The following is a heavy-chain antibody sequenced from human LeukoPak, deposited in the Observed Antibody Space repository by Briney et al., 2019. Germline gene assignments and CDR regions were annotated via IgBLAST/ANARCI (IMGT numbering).Heavy chain of an antibody. Sequence: GGSPRLSCAVSEVNFRHYAIHWVRQAPGKGLEWVAVISYDGTTKHYADSVKGRLTLSRDSSKNTVFLQMNSLRLEDTAVYYCARERAYFDFWSGPAYWGQGTLVTVSS. CDR3: ARERAYFDFWSGPAY. CDR2: ISYDGTTK. D-gene: IGHD3-3*01. J-gene: IGHJ4*02. V-gene: IGHV3-30-3*01. CDR1: EVNFRHYA.